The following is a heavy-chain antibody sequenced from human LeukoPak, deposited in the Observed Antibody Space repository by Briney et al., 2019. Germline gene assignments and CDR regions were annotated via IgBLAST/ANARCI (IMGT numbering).Heavy chain of an antibody. Sequence: GGSLRLSCAASGFTFSSYEMNWVRQAPGKGLEWVSYISSSGSTIYYADSVKGRFTISRDNAKNSLYLQMNSLRAEDTAVYYCARAHYYDSSGYRDYWGQGTLVTVSS. J-gene: IGHJ4*02. CDR3: ARAHYYDSSGYRDY. CDR1: GFTFSSYE. CDR2: ISSSGSTI. D-gene: IGHD3-22*01. V-gene: IGHV3-48*03.